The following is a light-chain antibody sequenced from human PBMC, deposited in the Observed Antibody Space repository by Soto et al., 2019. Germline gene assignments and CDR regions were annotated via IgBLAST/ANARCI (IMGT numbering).Light chain of an antibody. CDR1: SRDVGYYKY. CDR3: CSYAGSYTYV. V-gene: IGLV2-11*01. CDR2: DVN. Sequence: QSALTQPRSLSGSPGQSVTIYCTGTSRDVGYYKYVSWYQQHPGKAPKLMIYDVNKRPSGVPDRFSGSKSDNTASLTISGLQTEDEADYYCCSYAGSYTYVFGTGTKVTVL. J-gene: IGLJ1*01.